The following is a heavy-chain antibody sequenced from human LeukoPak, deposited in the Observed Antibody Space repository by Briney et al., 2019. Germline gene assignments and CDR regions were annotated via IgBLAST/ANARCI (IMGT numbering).Heavy chain of an antibody. Sequence: GGSLRLSCVVSGLSFNKDVMSWFRQAPGKGLEWVSSVSPGGVSPNHADSVKGRFTVSRDDSLNTLYLQMNSLRVDDTAVYYCAKDRDVLRFLEWSFDYWGQGTLVTVSS. CDR2: VSPGGVSP. CDR1: GLSFNKDV. D-gene: IGHD3-3*01. CDR3: AKDRDVLRFLEWSFDY. J-gene: IGHJ4*02. V-gene: IGHV3-23*01.